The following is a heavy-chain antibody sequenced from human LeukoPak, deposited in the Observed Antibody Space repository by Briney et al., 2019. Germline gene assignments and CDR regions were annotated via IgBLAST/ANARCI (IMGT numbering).Heavy chain of an antibody. Sequence: NSSETLSLTCAVYGGSFSGYYWSWIRQPPGKGLEWIGEINHSGSTNYNPSLKSRVTISVDTSKNQFSLKLSSVTAADTAVYYCARTHLRSDAFDIWGQGTMVTVSS. CDR1: GGSFSGYY. V-gene: IGHV4-34*01. J-gene: IGHJ3*02. CDR3: ARTHLRSDAFDI. CDR2: INHSGST.